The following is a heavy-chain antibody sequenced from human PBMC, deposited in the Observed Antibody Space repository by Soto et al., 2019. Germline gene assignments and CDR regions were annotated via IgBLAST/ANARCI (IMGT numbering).Heavy chain of an antibody. V-gene: IGHV1-69*01. D-gene: IGHD6-13*01. Sequence: QVQLVQSGAEVKKPGSSVKVSCKASGGTFSSYAISWVRQAPGQGLEWMGGIIPIFGTANYAQKFQGRVTITADESTSTAYMALRSLRSEDTAVYYCARAPPGGAAAGTWHFQHWGQGSLVTVSS. CDR2: IIPIFGTA. CDR1: GGTFSSYA. J-gene: IGHJ1*01. CDR3: ARAPPGGAAAGTWHFQH.